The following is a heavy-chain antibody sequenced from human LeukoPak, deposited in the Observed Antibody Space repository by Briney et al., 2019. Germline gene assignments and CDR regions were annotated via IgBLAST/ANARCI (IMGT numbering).Heavy chain of an antibody. CDR1: GFTFSSYA. CDR3: ARFAAGGSYYYYMDV. Sequence: GGSLRLSCAASGFTFSSYAMHWVRQAPGKGLEWVAFIRYDGSNKYYADSVKGRFTISRDNSKNTLYLQMNSLRAEDTAVYYCARFAAGGSYYYYMDVWGKGTTVTVSS. D-gene: IGHD3-10*01. CDR2: IRYDGSNK. V-gene: IGHV3-30*02. J-gene: IGHJ6*03.